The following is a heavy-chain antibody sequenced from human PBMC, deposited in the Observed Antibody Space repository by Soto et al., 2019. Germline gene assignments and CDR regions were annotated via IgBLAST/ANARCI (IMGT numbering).Heavy chain of an antibody. Sequence: GGSLRLSCAASGFTFSSYSMNWVRQAPGKGLEWVSYISSSSSTIYYADSVKGRFTISRDNAKNSLYLQMNSLRAEDTAVYYCARCLDFWSGYYMDVWGKGTTVTVSS. D-gene: IGHD3-3*01. J-gene: IGHJ6*03. CDR3: ARCLDFWSGYYMDV. V-gene: IGHV3-48*01. CDR2: ISSSSSTI. CDR1: GFTFSSYS.